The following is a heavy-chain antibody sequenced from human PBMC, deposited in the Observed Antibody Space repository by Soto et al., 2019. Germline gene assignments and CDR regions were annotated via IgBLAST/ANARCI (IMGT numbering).Heavy chain of an antibody. Sequence: GASVKVSCKVSGYTLTELSMHWVRQAPGKGLEWMGGFDPEDGETIYAQKFQGRVTMTEDTSTDTAYMELSSLRSEDTAVYYCATELRGSRGPYWYFDLWGRGTLVTLSS. V-gene: IGHV1-24*01. CDR3: ATELRGSRGPYWYFDL. CDR2: FDPEDGET. CDR1: GYTLTELS. J-gene: IGHJ2*01. D-gene: IGHD3-16*01.